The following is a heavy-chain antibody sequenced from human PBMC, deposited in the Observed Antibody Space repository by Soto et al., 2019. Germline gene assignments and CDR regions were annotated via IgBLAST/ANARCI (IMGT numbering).Heavy chain of an antibody. J-gene: IGHJ5*02. CDR3: ASALQQWLGGWFDP. Sequence: GASVKVSCKASGGTFSSYAISWVRQAPGQGLEWMGGIIPIFGTANYAQKFQGRVTITADESTSTAYMELSSLRSEDTAVYYCASALQQWLGGWFDPWGQGTLVTVSS. CDR1: GGTFSSYA. CDR2: IIPIFGTA. D-gene: IGHD6-19*01. V-gene: IGHV1-69*13.